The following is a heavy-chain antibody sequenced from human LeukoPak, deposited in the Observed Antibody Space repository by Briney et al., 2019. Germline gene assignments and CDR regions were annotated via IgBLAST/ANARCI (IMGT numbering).Heavy chain of an antibody. CDR1: GVSIRSYY. CDR3: ARGVSPQAAFDI. J-gene: IGHJ3*02. Sequence: PSETLSLTCTVSGVSIRSYYWSWIRQSPGKGLEWIGYIYYSGSTNYNPSLKSRVTISVDTSKNQFSLKLSSVTAADTAVYYCARGVSPQAAFDIWGQGTMVTVSS. V-gene: IGHV4-59*01. CDR2: IYYSGST.